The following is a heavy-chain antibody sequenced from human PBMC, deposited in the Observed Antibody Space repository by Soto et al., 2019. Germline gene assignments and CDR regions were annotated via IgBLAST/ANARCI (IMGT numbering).Heavy chain of an antibody. CDR3: ARDLREMATISYYYGMDV. CDR1: GYTFTSYY. V-gene: IGHV1-46*01. J-gene: IGHJ6*02. Sequence: ASVKVSCKASGYTFTSYYMHWVRQAPGQGLEWMGIINPSGGSTSYAQKFQGRVTMTRDTSTSTVYMELSSLRSEDTAVYYCARDLREMATISYYYGMDVWGQGTTVTVSS. CDR2: INPSGGST. D-gene: IGHD5-12*01.